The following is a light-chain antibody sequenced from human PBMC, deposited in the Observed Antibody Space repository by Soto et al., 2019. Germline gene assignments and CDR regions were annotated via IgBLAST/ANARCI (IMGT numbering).Light chain of an antibody. CDR1: QSVSSN. J-gene: IGKJ3*01. Sequence: EIVMTQSPATLSVSPGERATLSCRAGQSVSSNLAWYQQKPGQAPRLLIYDASTRATGIPVRFSGSGSGTEFTLTISNLRSEDFAVYYCQQYDNWPPFTFGPGTKVDIK. V-gene: IGKV3-15*01. CDR2: DAS. CDR3: QQYDNWPPFT.